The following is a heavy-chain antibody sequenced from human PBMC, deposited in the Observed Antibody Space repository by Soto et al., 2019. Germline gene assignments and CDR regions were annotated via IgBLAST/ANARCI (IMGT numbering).Heavy chain of an antibody. CDR1: GYTFTSYY. Sequence: ASVKVSCKASGYTFTSYYMHWVRQAPGQGLEWMGIINPSGGSTSYAQKFQGRVTMTRDTSTSTVYMELSSLRSEDTAVYYCASAPRITIFGVVIGENYYYYGMDVWGQGTTVTVSS. D-gene: IGHD3-3*01. CDR3: ASAPRITIFGVVIGENYYYYGMDV. CDR2: INPSGGST. V-gene: IGHV1-46*01. J-gene: IGHJ6*02.